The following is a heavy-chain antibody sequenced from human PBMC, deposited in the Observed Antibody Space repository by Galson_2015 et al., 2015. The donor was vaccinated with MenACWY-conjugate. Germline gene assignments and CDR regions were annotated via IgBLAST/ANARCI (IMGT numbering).Heavy chain of an antibody. CDR2: ISSSSSTI. J-gene: IGHJ5*02. Sequence: LRLSCAASGFTFSNYSMNWVRQAPGKGLEWVSYISSSSSTIYYADSVKGRFTISRDNAKNSLYLQMNSLRDEDTAVYYCARDPTAMATNWFDPWGQGTLVTVSS. CDR3: ARDPTAMATNWFDP. V-gene: IGHV3-48*02. D-gene: IGHD5-18*01. CDR1: GFTFSNYS.